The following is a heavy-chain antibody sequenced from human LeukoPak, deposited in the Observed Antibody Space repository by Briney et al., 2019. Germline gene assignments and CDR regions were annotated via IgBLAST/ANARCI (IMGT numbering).Heavy chain of an antibody. Sequence: SETLSLTCTVSGGSISTYYWTWIRQPPGKGLEWIGYISYSGSTNYNPSLKSRVTFSVDTSKNQFSLKLSSVTAADTAVYYCTIAAGALDAFDIWGQGTMVTVSS. J-gene: IGHJ3*02. CDR3: TIAAGALDAFDI. D-gene: IGHD6-19*01. V-gene: IGHV4-59*12. CDR1: GGSISTYY. CDR2: ISYSGST.